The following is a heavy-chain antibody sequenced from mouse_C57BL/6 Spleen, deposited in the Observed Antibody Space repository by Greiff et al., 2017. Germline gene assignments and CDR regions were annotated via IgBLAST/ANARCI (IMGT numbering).Heavy chain of an antibody. CDR2: ISSGSSTI. Sequence: EVHLVESGGGLVKPGGSLKLSCAASGFTFSDYGMHWVRQAPEKGLEWVAYISSGSSTIYYADTVKGRFTISRDNAKNTLFLQMTSLRSEDTAMYYCARQGLLRSFWYFDVWGTGTTVTVSS. CDR1: GFTFSDYG. V-gene: IGHV5-17*01. J-gene: IGHJ1*03. CDR3: ARQGLLRSFWYFDV. D-gene: IGHD1-1*01.